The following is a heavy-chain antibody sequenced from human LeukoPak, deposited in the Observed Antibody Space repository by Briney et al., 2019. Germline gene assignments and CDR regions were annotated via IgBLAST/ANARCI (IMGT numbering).Heavy chain of an antibody. Sequence: SETLSLTCTVSGGSISSGSYYWSWIRQPAGKGLEWIGRIYTSGSTNYNPSLKSRVTISVDTSKNQFSLKLNSVTAADTAVYYCARHDALLWFGTRVIDPWGQGTLVTVSS. V-gene: IGHV4-61*02. CDR2: IYTSGST. CDR3: ARHDALLWFGTRVIDP. CDR1: GGSISSGSYY. D-gene: IGHD3-10*01. J-gene: IGHJ5*02.